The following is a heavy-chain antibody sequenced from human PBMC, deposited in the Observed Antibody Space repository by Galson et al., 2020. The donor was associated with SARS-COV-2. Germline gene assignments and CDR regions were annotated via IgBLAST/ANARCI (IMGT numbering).Heavy chain of an antibody. Sequence: GGSLRLSCAASGFTINTYAMSWVRQAPGKGPEWVSALSPTSGSINYADSVKGRFTIPRDNSKSTLYLQMSSLRAEDTAVYYCAKSPGRDAEANFDAWGQGTLVTVSS. D-gene: IGHD1-26*01. J-gene: IGHJ4*02. CDR2: LSPTSGSI. CDR1: GFTINTYA. V-gene: IGHV3-23*01. CDR3: AKSPGRDAEANFDA.